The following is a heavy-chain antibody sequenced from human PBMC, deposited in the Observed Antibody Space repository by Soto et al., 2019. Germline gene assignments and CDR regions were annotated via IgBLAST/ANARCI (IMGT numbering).Heavy chain of an antibody. Sequence: QVQLVQSGAEVKKPGSSVKVSCKASGGTFSSYAISWVRQAPGQGLEWMGGIIPIFGTANYAQKFQGRVTSTADESTSTADMELSSLRSEDTAVYYCARDNGRGYRGYDSGDYYYYGMDVWGQGTTVTVSS. CDR3: ARDNGRGYRGYDSGDYYYYGMDV. CDR1: GGTFSSYA. V-gene: IGHV1-69*01. D-gene: IGHD5-12*01. J-gene: IGHJ6*02. CDR2: IIPIFGTA.